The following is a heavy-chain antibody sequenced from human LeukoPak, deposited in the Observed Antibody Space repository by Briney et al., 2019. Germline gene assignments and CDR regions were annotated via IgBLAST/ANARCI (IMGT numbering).Heavy chain of an antibody. CDR1: GYTFTDYY. CDR3: ARDPAGHY. J-gene: IGHJ4*02. V-gene: IGHV1-2*02. CDR2: INPNSGDT. Sequence: GASVKVSCKASGYTFTDYYMHWVRQAPGQGLEWMGWINPNSGDTNYAQKFQGRVTMTTDTSTSTVYMELRSLRSDDTAVYYCARDPAGHYWGQGTLVTVSS.